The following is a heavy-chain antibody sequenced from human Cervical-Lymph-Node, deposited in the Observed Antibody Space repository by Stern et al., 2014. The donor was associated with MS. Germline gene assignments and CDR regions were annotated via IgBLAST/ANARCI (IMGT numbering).Heavy chain of an antibody. CDR2: IIPVLGTV. J-gene: IGHJ3*02. CDR3: ARPVVVTSTYDAFDI. V-gene: IGHV1-69*01. D-gene: IGHD2-21*02. Sequence: QVQLMQSGAEVKKPGSSVKVSCKASGGTLNNYAISWVRQAPGQGPEWMGGIIPVLGTVKFAQKFQGRVTITADEATNTAYMELSSLRSEDTAVYYCARPVVVTSTYDAFDIWGQGTMVTVSS. CDR1: GGTLNNYA.